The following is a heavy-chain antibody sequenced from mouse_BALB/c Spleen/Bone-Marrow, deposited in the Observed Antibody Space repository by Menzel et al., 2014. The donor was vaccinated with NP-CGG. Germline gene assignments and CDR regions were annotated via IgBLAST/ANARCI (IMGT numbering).Heavy chain of an antibody. CDR3: ARGLYGNSGY. CDR1: GYTFTSYW. V-gene: IGHV1-69*02. Sequence: QVQLKQSGAELVKPGASVKLSCKASGYTFTSYWMHWVKQRPGQGLEWIGEIDPSDSYTNYNQKFKGKATLTVDKSSSTAYVQLSSLTSEDSAVYYCARGLYGNSGYWGQGTTLTVSS. J-gene: IGHJ2*01. D-gene: IGHD2-1*01. CDR2: IDPSDSYT.